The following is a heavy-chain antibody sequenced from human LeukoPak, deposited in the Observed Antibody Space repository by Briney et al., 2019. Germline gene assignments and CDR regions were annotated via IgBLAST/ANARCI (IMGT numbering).Heavy chain of an antibody. CDR3: ASQRGIAAAGTPGVMDV. J-gene: IGHJ6*03. CDR1: GGSISSSSYY. V-gene: IGHV4-39*07. D-gene: IGHD6-13*01. CDR2: IYYSGST. Sequence: PSETLSLTCTVSGGSISSSSYYWGWIRQPPGKGLEWIGSIYYSGSTYYNPSLKSRVTISVDTSKNQFSLKLSSVTAADTAVYYCASQRGIAAAGTPGVMDVWGKGTTVTVSS.